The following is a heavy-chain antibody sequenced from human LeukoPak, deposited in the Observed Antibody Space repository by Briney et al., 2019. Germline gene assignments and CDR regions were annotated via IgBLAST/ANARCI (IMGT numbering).Heavy chain of an antibody. J-gene: IGHJ4*02. V-gene: IGHV5-51*01. Sequence: GESQKISCKGSGYSFTTYWIGWVRQMPGKGLEWMAIIYPGDSDTRYSPSFQGQVTISADKSISTAYLQWSSLKASDTAMYYCARQYYGDNSGFDYWGQGTPVTVSS. CDR2: IYPGDSDT. CDR3: ARQYYGDNSGFDY. D-gene: IGHD4-23*01. CDR1: GYSFTTYW.